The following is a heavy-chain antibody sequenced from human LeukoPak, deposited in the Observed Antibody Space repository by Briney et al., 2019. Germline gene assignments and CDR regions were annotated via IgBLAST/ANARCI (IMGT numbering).Heavy chain of an antibody. Sequence: GASVKVSCKASGGTFSSYAISWVRQAPGQGLEWMGGIIPIFGTANYAQKFQGRVTITADESTSTAYMELSSLRSEDTAVYYCASSSPRKYCSGGSCYSDFGYWGQGTLVTVSS. CDR3: ASSSPRKYCSGGSCYSDFGY. CDR1: GGTFSSYA. D-gene: IGHD2-15*01. J-gene: IGHJ4*02. V-gene: IGHV1-69*13. CDR2: IIPIFGTA.